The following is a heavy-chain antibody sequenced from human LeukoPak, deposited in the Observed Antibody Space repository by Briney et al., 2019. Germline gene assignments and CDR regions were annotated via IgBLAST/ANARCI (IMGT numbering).Heavy chain of an antibody. CDR2: IYSGGGT. J-gene: IGHJ1*01. D-gene: IGHD3-22*01. V-gene: IGHV3-66*01. CDR1: GFTFSSYE. Sequence: PGGSLRLSCAASGFTFSSYEMNWVRQAPGKGLEWVSVIYSGGGTHYADSVKGRFTISRDTSKNTLYLQMVGLRAEDTAVYYCARGPFDGSGYYFAYFHHWGQGTLVTVSS. CDR3: ARGPFDGSGYYFAYFHH.